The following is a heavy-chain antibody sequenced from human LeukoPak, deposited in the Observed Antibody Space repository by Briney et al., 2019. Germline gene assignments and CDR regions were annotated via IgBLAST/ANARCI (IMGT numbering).Heavy chain of an antibody. D-gene: IGHD6-13*01. J-gene: IGHJ6*03. CDR3: ARTTEAHSWRTRYYDYYMDV. CDR1: GYTFMSYF. CDR2: IDPSGGNT. Sequence: RASVKVSCKASGYTFMSYFMYWVRQAPGQGLEWMGIIDPSGGNTSYTQKLQGRVTMAMDMSTSTVYMELSSLKFEDTAVYYCARTTEAHSWRTRYYDYYMDVWGKGTTVTVSS. V-gene: IGHV1-46*04.